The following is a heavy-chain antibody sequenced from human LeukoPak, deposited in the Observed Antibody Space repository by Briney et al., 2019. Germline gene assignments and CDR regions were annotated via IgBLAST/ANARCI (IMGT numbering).Heavy chain of an antibody. CDR1: GFTFSSDN. CDR3: ARDRVAEGAYFDS. V-gene: IGHV3-21*01. Sequence: GGSLRLSCAASGFTFSSDNMNWVRQAPGKGLEWISSISRSSCYTHYAHSVKGRFTISSDKPKNTIYLQLNRLRPEDTAVYYCARDRVAEGAYFDSWGQGTLVTVSS. D-gene: IGHD6-13*01. CDR2: ISRSSCYT. J-gene: IGHJ4*02.